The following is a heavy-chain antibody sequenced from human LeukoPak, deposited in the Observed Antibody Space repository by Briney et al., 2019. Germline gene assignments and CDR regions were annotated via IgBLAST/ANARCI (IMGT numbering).Heavy chain of an antibody. D-gene: IGHD2-2*01. CDR3: AKAKYQMFYFDY. Sequence: GGSLRLSCVASGFTFSSYAMNWVRQAPGKGLEWVSTSASGGSSYYADSVKGRFTISRDNSKNTLYLQMNSLRAEDTAVYYCAKAKYQMFYFDYWGQGTLVTVSS. J-gene: IGHJ4*02. CDR2: SASGGSS. CDR1: GFTFSSYA. V-gene: IGHV3-23*01.